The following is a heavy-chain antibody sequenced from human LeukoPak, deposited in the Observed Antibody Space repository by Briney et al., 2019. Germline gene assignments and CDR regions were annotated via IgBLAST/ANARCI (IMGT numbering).Heavy chain of an antibody. D-gene: IGHD6-13*01. CDR3: ARLWWGRSWTQGYFDY. J-gene: IGHJ4*02. V-gene: IGHV5-51*01. CDR1: GYTFGRYW. Sequence: GESLKISCNTSGYTFGRYWIVWVRQMPGKGLEWMGFIYPDDSEIRYSPSFQGQVTISADKSINTAYLQWNSLKASDTAMYYCARLWWGRSWTQGYFDYWGQGTLVTVSS. CDR2: IYPDDSEI.